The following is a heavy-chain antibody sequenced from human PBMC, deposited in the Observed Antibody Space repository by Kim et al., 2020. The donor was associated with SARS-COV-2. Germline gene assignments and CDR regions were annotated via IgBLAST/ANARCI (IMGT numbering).Heavy chain of an antibody. J-gene: IGHJ4*02. Sequence: GGSLRLSCAASGFTFSSYAMSWVRQAPGKGLEWVSAISGSGCSTYYADSVKGRFTISRDNSKNTLYLQMNSLRAEDTALYYCASNLVTSNFDYCGQGTLGTGSS. V-gene: IGHV3-23*01. CDR2: ISGSGCST. CDR1: GFTFSSYA. CDR3: ASNLVTSNFDY. D-gene: IGHD3-9*01.